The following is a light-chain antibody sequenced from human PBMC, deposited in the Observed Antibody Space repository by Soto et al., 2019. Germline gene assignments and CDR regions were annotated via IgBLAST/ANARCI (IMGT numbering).Light chain of an antibody. Sequence: DIQMTQSPATLSSSVGDRVTITCRASQSVSSWLAWYQQKPGKATKLLIDKASSLESGVPSRFSGSGSGTDFTLTISSLQPDDFATYYCQQYNSYSWTFGQGTKVDI. CDR3: QQYNSYSWT. J-gene: IGKJ1*01. CDR2: KAS. V-gene: IGKV1-5*03. CDR1: QSVSSW.